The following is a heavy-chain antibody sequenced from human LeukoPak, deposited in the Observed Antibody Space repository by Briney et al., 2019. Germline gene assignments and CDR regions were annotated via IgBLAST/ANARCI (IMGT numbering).Heavy chain of an antibody. V-gene: IGHV3-23*01. Sequence: PGGSLRLSCAASGFTFSGHAMSWIRHAPGKGLELVSAISDTGGSTYYADSVKGRFTISRDNSKNTLYLQMDSLRAEDTAVYYCARVRDVYGQFDYWGQGTLVTVSS. D-gene: IGHD5/OR15-5a*01. CDR1: GFTFSGHA. J-gene: IGHJ4*02. CDR2: ISDTGGST. CDR3: ARVRDVYGQFDY.